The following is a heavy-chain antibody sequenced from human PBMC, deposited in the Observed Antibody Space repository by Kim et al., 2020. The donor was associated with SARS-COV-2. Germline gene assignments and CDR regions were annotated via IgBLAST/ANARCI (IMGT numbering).Heavy chain of an antibody. CDR3: ARSRPERNILTGYWCGMDV. CDR1: GFSLSTSVMC. D-gene: IGHD3-9*01. J-gene: IGHJ6*02. V-gene: IGHV2-70*01. CDR2: IDWDDDK. Sequence: SGPTLVNPTQTLTLTCTFSGFSLSTSVMCVSWIRQPPGKALEWLALIDWDDDKYYSTSLKTRLTISKDTSKNQVVLTMTNMDPVDTATYYCARSRPERNILTGYWCGMDVWGQGTTVTVSS.